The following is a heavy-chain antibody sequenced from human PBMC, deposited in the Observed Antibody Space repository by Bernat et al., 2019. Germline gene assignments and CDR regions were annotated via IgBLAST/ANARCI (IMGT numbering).Heavy chain of an antibody. J-gene: IGHJ5*02. D-gene: IGHD5-18*01. CDR1: GGSISSSSYY. CDR3: ARDGEHGYSYGQLSHSFDP. V-gene: IGHV4-39*02. CDR2: ILYSGST. Sequence: QLQLQESGPGLVKPSETLSLTCTVSGGSISSSSYYWGWIRQPPGKGLEWIGSILYSGSTYYNPSLKSRVTISVDTSKNQFSLKLSSVTAADTAVYYCARDGEHGYSYGQLSHSFDPWGQGILVTVSS.